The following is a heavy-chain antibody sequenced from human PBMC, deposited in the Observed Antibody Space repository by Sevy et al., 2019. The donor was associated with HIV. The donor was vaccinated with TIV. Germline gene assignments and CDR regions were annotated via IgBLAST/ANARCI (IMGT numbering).Heavy chain of an antibody. V-gene: IGHV3-7*01. CDR3: ARVYGSGSYHFDF. CDR2: IKTDGSEK. Sequence: GGSLRLCCAASGFTFSSHWMRWVRQAAGKGLECVANIKTDGSEKYYLHSLKGRFTISRDNPKNSVCLQMDSLRVEDTAVYYCARVYGSGSYHFDFWGQGTLVTVSS. CDR1: GFTFSSHW. J-gene: IGHJ4*02. D-gene: IGHD3-10*01.